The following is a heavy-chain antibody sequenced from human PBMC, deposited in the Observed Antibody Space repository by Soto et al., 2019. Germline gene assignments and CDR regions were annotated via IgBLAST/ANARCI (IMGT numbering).Heavy chain of an antibody. CDR2: IWYDGSNK. Sequence: QVQLVESGGGVVQPGRSLRLSCAASGFTFSNYGMHWVRQAPGKGPEWVAVIWYDGSNKDYADSVKGRFTISRDNSKNTLYLQLNSLRAEDTAVYYCASALETGDYWGQGTLVNVSS. D-gene: IGHD3-10*01. V-gene: IGHV3-33*01. J-gene: IGHJ4*02. CDR3: ASALETGDY. CDR1: GFTFSNYG.